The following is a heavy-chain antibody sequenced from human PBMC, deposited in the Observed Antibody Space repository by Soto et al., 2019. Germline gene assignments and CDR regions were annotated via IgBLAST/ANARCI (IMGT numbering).Heavy chain of an antibody. J-gene: IGHJ4*02. V-gene: IGHV4-34*01. CDR3: ARGNGYNFRYFDY. CDR2: INHSGST. D-gene: IGHD5-12*01. CDR1: GGSFSGYY. Sequence: SDTLSLTCAVYGGSFSGYYWSWIRQPPGKGLEWIGEINHSGSTNYNPSLKSRVTISVDTSKNQFSLKLSSVTAADTAVYYCARGNGYNFRYFDYWGQGTLVTVS.